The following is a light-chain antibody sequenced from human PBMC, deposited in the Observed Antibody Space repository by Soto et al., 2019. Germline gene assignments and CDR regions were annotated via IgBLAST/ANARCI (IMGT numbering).Light chain of an antibody. V-gene: IGLV2-14*01. CDR2: DVS. CDR3: SSYTSSTTLYV. J-gene: IGLJ1*01. CDR1: SSDVGGYNS. Sequence: QSVLTQPASVSGSPGQSITISCTGTSSDVGGYNSVSWYQQHPDKAPKLMISDVSNRPSGVSDRFSGSKSGNTASLTISGLQAEDEADYYCSSYTSSTTLYVFGTGTKLTVL.